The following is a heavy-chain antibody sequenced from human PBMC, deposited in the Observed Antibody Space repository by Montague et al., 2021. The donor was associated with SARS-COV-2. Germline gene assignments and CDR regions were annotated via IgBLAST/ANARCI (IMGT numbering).Heavy chain of an antibody. CDR1: GASVRSHP. D-gene: IGHD2-15*01. CDR2: IYHREDRTWIGSVSRRDKT. J-gene: IGHJ1*01. CDR3: ARMWGMVGPSAILDL. V-gene: IGHV4-59*02. Sequence: SETLSLTCDVSGASVRSHPWAWIRQSPGKGLEWIGDIYHREDRTWIGSVSRRDKTNYNPSLSGRVTIEADTSRNQISLTLTSLTAADTATYFCARMWGMVGPSAILDLWGHGTLVTVSS.